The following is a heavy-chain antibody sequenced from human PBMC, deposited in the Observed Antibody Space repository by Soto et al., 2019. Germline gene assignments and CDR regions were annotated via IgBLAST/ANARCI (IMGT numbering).Heavy chain of an antibody. J-gene: IGHJ5*02. CDR1: GGSFSGYY. D-gene: IGHD2-2*03. CDR2: INHSGST. V-gene: IGHV4-34*01. Sequence: SETLSLTCAVYGGSFSGYYWSCIRQPPGKGLEWIGEINHSGSTNYNPSLKSRVTISVDTSKNQFSLKLSSVTAADTAVYYCARGVVDIVVVPAAMHSPARPSQGKWFDPWGQGTLVTVSS. CDR3: ARGVVDIVVVPAAMHSPARPSQGKWFDP.